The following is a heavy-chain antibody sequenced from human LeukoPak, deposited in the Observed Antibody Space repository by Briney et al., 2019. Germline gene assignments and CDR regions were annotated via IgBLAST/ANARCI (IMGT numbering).Heavy chain of an antibody. CDR3: ARGRGDVVVPAARYWYFDL. CDR2: IYTSGST. V-gene: IGHV4-4*07. Sequence: SETLSLTCTVSGGSISSYYWSWIRQPAGKGLEWIGRIYTSGSTNYNPSLKSRVTMSVDTSKNQFSLKLSSVTAADTAVYYCARGRGDVVVPAARYWYFDLWGRGTLVTVSS. CDR1: GGSISSYY. J-gene: IGHJ2*01. D-gene: IGHD2-2*01.